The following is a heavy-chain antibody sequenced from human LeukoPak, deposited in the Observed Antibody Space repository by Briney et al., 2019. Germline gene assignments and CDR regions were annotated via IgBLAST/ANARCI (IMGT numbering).Heavy chain of an antibody. D-gene: IGHD6-19*01. CDR3: ARGEGGQWLVTSYYGMDV. CDR2: INPSGGRA. Sequence: ASVKVSCKASGYTFTKYYMDWVRQAPGQGLEWMGIINPSGGRASYAEKFQGRVTMTRDTSTSTVYMELTSLRSEDTALYYCARGEGGQWLVTSYYGMDVWGRGTTVTVSS. J-gene: IGHJ6*02. V-gene: IGHV1-46*01. CDR1: GYTFTKYY.